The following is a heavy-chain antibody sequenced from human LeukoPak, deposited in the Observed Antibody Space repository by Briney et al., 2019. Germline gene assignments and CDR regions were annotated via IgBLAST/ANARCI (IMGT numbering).Heavy chain of an antibody. CDR2: ISAYNGNT. D-gene: IGHD5-18*01. Sequence: ASVKVSCKASGYTFTSYGISWVRQAPGQGVEWMGWISAYNGNTNYAQKLQGRVTMTTDTSTSTAYMELRSLRSDDTAVYYCARDLRARGYSYGYPYYFDYWGQGTLVTVSS. J-gene: IGHJ4*02. CDR1: GYTFTSYG. V-gene: IGHV1-18*01. CDR3: ARDLRARGYSYGYPYYFDY.